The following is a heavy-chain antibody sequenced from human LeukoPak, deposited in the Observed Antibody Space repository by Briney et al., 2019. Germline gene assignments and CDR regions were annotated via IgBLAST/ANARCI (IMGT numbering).Heavy chain of an antibody. CDR1: GITFSSHS. Sequence: PGGSLRLSCAASGITFSSHSMTWVRQAPGKGLEWVAPIRGNGATTDYADSVKGRFTISRDNSKSTLYLQMNSLRAEDTAVYYCAKAYHDSGCLIDYWGQGTLVTVSS. J-gene: IGHJ4*02. CDR3: AKAYHDSGCLIDY. V-gene: IGHV3-23*01. CDR2: IRGNGATT. D-gene: IGHD6-19*01.